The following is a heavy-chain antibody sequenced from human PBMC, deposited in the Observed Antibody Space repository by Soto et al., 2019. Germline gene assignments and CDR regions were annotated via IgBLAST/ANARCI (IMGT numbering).Heavy chain of an antibody. V-gene: IGHV1-18*01. D-gene: IGHD2-2*01. Sequence: VQLVQSGAEVKKPGASVRLSCKTSGYTFTNYGITWVRLAPGQRLEWMGWVSDYNRNTNYAQKFEDRVIMTTDTSTNTAYMELRGLRLDDTAVYFCSRERQYEPLLYWGQGTQLTVSP. CDR1: GYTFTNYG. CDR3: SRERQYEPLLY. J-gene: IGHJ1*01. CDR2: VSDYNRNT.